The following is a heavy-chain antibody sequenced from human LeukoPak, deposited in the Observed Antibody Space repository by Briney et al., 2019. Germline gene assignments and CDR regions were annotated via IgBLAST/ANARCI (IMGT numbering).Heavy chain of an antibody. D-gene: IGHD2-2*01. CDR1: GYSFTSYW. CDR3: ARVVPADQNDY. Sequence: GESLKFSCKGSGYSFTSYWIGWVRQMPGKGREWMGIIYPGDSDTRDSPSLQGQVTISADKSITTAYLQWSSLKASDTAMYYCARVVPADQNDYWGEGTLVTVSS. J-gene: IGHJ4*02. CDR2: IYPGDSDT. V-gene: IGHV5-51*01.